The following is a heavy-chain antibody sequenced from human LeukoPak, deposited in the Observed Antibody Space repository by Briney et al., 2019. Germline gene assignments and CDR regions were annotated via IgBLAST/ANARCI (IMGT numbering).Heavy chain of an antibody. V-gene: IGHV1-18*01. D-gene: IGHD3-10*01. Sequence: GASVKVSCKASGYTFRNFGISWVRQAPGQGLEWMGWVSAYNGDSYYAHKFRGRVTMTKDTSTSTAYMDLTSLTSDDTAIYYCARDRPGDYYYGSGSYRGPYDHWGQGTWVTVSS. CDR2: VSAYNGDS. J-gene: IGHJ4*02. CDR3: ARDRPGDYYYGSGSYRGPYDH. CDR1: GYTFRNFG.